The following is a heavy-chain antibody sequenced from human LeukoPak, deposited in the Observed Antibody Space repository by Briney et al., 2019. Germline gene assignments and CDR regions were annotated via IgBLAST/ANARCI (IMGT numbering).Heavy chain of an antibody. CDR1: GYTFTSYG. D-gene: IGHD2-2*01. J-gene: IGHJ5*02. V-gene: IGHV1-18*01. CDR3: ARGKGGDIVVVPAAIPNWFDP. Sequence: GASVKVSCKASGYTFTSYGISWVRQAPGQGLEWMGWISAYNGNTNYAQKLQGRVTMTTDTSTSTAYMELRSRRSDDTAVYYCARGKGGDIVVVPAAIPNWFDPWGQGTLVTVSS. CDR2: ISAYNGNT.